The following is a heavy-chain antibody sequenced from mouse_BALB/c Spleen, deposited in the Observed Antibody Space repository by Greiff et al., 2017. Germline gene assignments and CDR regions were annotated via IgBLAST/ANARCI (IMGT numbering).Heavy chain of an antibody. D-gene: IGHD2-14*01. Sequence: EVQLVESGGDLVKPGGSLKLSCAASGFTFSSYGMSWVRQTPDKRLEWVATISSGGSYTYYPDSVKGRFTISRDNAKNTLYLQMSSLKSEDTAMYYCARQRRYDGDAMDYWGQGTSVTVSS. CDR2: ISSGGSYT. V-gene: IGHV5-6*01. CDR1: GFTFSSYG. J-gene: IGHJ4*01. CDR3: ARQRRYDGDAMDY.